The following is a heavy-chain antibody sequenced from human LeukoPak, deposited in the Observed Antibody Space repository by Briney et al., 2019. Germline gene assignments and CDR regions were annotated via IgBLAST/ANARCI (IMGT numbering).Heavy chain of an antibody. J-gene: IGHJ6*02. CDR1: GFTFTSSA. CDR2: IVVGSGNT. Sequence: VASVKVSCKASGFTFTSSAVQWVRQARGQRLEWIGWIVVGSGNTNYAQKFQERITITRDMSTSTAYMELSSLRSEDTAVYYCAAEGSGYYHSHYYYGMDVWGQGTTVTVSS. CDR3: AAEGSGYYHSHYYYGMDV. V-gene: IGHV1-58*01. D-gene: IGHD3-22*01.